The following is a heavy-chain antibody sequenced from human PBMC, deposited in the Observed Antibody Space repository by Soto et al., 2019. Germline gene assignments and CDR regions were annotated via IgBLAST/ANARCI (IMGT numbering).Heavy chain of an antibody. Sequence: QVQLQESGPGLVKPSQTLSLTCTVSGGSISSGDYYWSWIRQHPGKGLEWIGYIYYSVSTYYNPSLQSRVTLSVDTSKNQSSLKLSSVTAADTAVYYCARWWSGSRQGFDPWGQGTLVTVSS. J-gene: IGHJ5*02. CDR2: IYYSVST. CDR3: ARWWSGSRQGFDP. CDR1: GGSISSGDYY. D-gene: IGHD3-3*01. V-gene: IGHV4-31*03.